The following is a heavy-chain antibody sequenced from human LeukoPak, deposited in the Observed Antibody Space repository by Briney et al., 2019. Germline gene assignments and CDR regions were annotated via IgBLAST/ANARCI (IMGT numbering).Heavy chain of an antibody. J-gene: IGHJ5*02. CDR3: ARDLLFGYAGVNWFDP. CDR2: IYSGGST. CDR1: EFSVGSNY. D-gene: IGHD5-12*01. Sequence: TGGSLRLSCAASEFSVGSNYMTWVRQAPGKGLEWVSLIYSGGSTYYADSVKGRFTISRDNAKNSLYLQTNSLRAEDTAVYYCARDLLFGYAGVNWFDPWGQGTLVTVSS. V-gene: IGHV3-66*01.